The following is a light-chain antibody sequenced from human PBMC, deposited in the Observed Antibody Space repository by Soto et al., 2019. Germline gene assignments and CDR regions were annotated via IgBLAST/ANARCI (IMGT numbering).Light chain of an antibody. J-gene: IGKJ1*01. Sequence: DIQMTQSPSSLSASVGDRVTITCRASQSISSYLNWYQQKPGKAPKLLIYAASSLQSGVPSRFSGSGSGTDFTLTISRLEPEDFAVYYCQQYGSSSWTFGQGTKVDNK. CDR1: QSISSY. V-gene: IGKV1-39*01. CDR3: QQYGSSSWT. CDR2: AAS.